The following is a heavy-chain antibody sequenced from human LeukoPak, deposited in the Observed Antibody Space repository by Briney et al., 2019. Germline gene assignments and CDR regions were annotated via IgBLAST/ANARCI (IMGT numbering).Heavy chain of an antibody. J-gene: IGHJ3*02. CDR3: TRDQNTSGWDRLSAFDI. CDR1: GFTFGDYA. V-gene: IGHV3-49*03. CDR2: IRSKAYGGTT. D-gene: IGHD6-19*01. Sequence: GGSLRLSCTSSGFTFGDYAMSWFRQAPGKGLEWVGFIRSKAYGGTTEYAASVRGRSTISRDDSKSIAYLQMNSLKTEDTAVYYCTRDQNTSGWDRLSAFDIWGQGTMVTVSS.